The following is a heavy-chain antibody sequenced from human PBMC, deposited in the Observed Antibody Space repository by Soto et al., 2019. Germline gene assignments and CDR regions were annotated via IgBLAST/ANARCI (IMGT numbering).Heavy chain of an antibody. Sequence: EVQLVESGGGLVKPGESLRLSCEASGASFTNAWMNWVRQAPGKGLEWVGRIKTRIDSATTDYAAPVKGRFTISRDDSKNTLYLQMDSLKTEDTAVYYCTTEDPSWLRGLKYWGQGTLVTVSS. CDR2: IKTRIDSATT. CDR1: GASFTNAW. V-gene: IGHV3-15*01. CDR3: TTEDPSWLRGLKY. D-gene: IGHD5-12*01. J-gene: IGHJ4*02.